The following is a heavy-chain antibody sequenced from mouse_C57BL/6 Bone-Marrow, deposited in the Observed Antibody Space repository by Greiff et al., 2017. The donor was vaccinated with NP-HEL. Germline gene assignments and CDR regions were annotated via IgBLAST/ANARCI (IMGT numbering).Heavy chain of an antibody. J-gene: IGHJ2*01. CDR3: AREGNYYGRGIDY. CDR2: INYDGSST. V-gene: IGHV5-16*01. CDR1: GFTFSDYY. D-gene: IGHD1-1*01. Sequence: EVMLVESEGGLVQPGSSMKLSCTASGFTFSDYYMAWVRQVPEKGLEWVANINYDGSSTYYLDSLKSRFIISRDNAKNILYLQMSSLKSEDTATYYCAREGNYYGRGIDYWGQGTTLTVSS.